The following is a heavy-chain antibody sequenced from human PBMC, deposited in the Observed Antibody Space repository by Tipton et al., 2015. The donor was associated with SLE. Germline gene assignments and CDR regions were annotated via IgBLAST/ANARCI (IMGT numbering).Heavy chain of an antibody. CDR3: ARDWGDDTTGYKGMDV. CDR2: IRSMAYGGTP. CDR1: GFNFADYA. Sequence: SLRLSCTSSGFNFADYAMTWVRQAPGKGLEWVGSIRSMAYGGTPEYAASVKDRFIISRDDSRGTAYLQVTSLKTEDTAVYYCARDWGDDTTGYKGMDVWDQGTTVTVSS. D-gene: IGHD3-22*01. V-gene: IGHV3-49*04. J-gene: IGHJ6*02.